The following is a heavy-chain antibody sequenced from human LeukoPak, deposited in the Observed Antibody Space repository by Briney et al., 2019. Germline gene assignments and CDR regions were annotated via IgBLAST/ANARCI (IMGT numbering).Heavy chain of an antibody. Sequence: SVKVSCKASGGTFSSYAISWVRQAPGQGLEWMGRIIPILGIANYAQKFQGRVTITADKSTSTAYMELSSLRSEDTAVYYCARVPTGYYDILTGYYQDYWGQGTLVTVSS. J-gene: IGHJ4*02. CDR1: GGTFSSYA. CDR3: ARVPTGYYDILTGYYQDY. CDR2: IIPILGIA. D-gene: IGHD3-9*01. V-gene: IGHV1-69*04.